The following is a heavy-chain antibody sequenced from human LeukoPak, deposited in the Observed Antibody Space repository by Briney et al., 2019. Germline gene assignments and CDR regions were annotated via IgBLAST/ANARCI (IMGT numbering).Heavy chain of an antibody. CDR3: ARGDRSSSCPTFDY. CDR2: INHSGST. Sequence: SETLSLTCAVYGGSFSGYYWSWIRQPPGKGLEWIGEINHSGSTNYNPSLKSRVTISVDTSKNQFSLKLSSVTAADTAVHYCARGDRSSSCPTFDYWGQGTLVTVSS. CDR1: GGSFSGYY. V-gene: IGHV4-34*01. D-gene: IGHD6-13*01. J-gene: IGHJ4*02.